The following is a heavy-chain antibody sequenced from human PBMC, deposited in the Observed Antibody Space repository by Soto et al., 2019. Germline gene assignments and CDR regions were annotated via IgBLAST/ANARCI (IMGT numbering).Heavy chain of an antibody. V-gene: IGHV3-30*18. Sequence: SLRLSCAASGFTFSSYGMHWGRQAPCKGLEWVAVISYDGSNKYYADSVKGRFTISRDNSKNTLYLQMNSLRAEDTAVYYCAKDREGYYDSSGYVYWGQGTLVTVSS. D-gene: IGHD3-22*01. J-gene: IGHJ4*02. CDR2: ISYDGSNK. CDR1: GFTFSSYG. CDR3: AKDREGYYDSSGYVY.